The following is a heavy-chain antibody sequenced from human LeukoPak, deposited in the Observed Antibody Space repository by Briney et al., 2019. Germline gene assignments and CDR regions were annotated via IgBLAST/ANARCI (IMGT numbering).Heavy chain of an antibody. CDR3: ARDRWFGELAPLDY. V-gene: IGHV4-38-2*02. CDR2: IYHSGST. CDR1: GYSISSGYY. J-gene: IGHJ4*02. D-gene: IGHD3-10*01. Sequence: PSETLSLTCAVSGYSISSGYYWGWLRQPPGKGLEWFGSIYHSGSTYYNPSLKSRVTISVDTSKNQFSLKLSSVTAADTAVYYCARDRWFGELAPLDYWGQGTLVTVSS.